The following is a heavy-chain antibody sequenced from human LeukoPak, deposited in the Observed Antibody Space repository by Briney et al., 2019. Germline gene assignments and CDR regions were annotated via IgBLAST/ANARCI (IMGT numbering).Heavy chain of an antibody. V-gene: IGHV3-15*01. D-gene: IGHD3-22*01. CDR1: GFTFSNAW. CDR3: ASGITYYYDSSGYGDY. J-gene: IGHJ4*02. CDR2: IKSKTDGGTT. Sequence: PGGSLRLSCAASGFTFSNAWMSWVRQAPGKGLEWVGRIKSKTDGGTTDYAAPVKGRFTISRDDSKNTLYLQMNSLRAEDTAVYYCASGITYYYDSSGYGDYWGQGTLVTVSS.